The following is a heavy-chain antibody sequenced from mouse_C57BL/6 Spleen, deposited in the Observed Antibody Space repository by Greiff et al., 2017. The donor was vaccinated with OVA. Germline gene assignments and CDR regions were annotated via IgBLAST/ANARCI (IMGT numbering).Heavy chain of an antibody. V-gene: IGHV1-69*01. CDR2: IDPSDSYT. D-gene: IGHD1-1*01. CDR3: ARFRTTVVAHFDY. J-gene: IGHJ2*01. Sequence: QVQLQQPGAELVMPGASVKLSCKASGYTFTSYWMHWVKQRPGQGLEWIGEIDPSDSYTNYNQKFKGKSTLTVDKSASTAYMQLSSLTSEDSAVYYCARFRTTVVAHFDYWGQGTTLTVAS. CDR1: GYTFTSYW.